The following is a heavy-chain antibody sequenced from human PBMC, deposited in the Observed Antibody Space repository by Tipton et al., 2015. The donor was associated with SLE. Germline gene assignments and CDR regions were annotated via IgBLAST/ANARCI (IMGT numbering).Heavy chain of an antibody. Sequence: GLVKPSETLSLTCAVYGGSFSGYYWSWVRQPPGKGLEWIGEINDSGSTNYNPSLKSRVTMSVDTSKNQFSLKLTSVTAADTAVYYCARDHWSGQRWFDPWGQGTLVTVSS. V-gene: IGHV4-34*01. J-gene: IGHJ5*02. CDR1: GGSFSGYY. D-gene: IGHD3-3*01. CDR2: INDSGST. CDR3: ARDHWSGQRWFDP.